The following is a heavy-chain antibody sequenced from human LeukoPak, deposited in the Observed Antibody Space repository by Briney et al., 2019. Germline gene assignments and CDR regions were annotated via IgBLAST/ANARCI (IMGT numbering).Heavy chain of an antibody. J-gene: IGHJ3*02. CDR1: GGSISSYY. CDR3: ASGSYSPDAFDI. D-gene: IGHD1-26*01. CDR2: IYYSGST. Sequence: SQTLSLTCTVSGGSISSYYWSWIRQPPGKGLEWIGYIYYSGSTNYNPSLKSRVTISVDTSKNQFSLKLSSVTAADTAVYYCASGSYSPDAFDIWGQGTMVTVSS. V-gene: IGHV4-59*01.